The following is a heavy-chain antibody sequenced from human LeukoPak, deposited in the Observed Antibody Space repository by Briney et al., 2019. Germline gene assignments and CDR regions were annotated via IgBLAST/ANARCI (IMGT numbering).Heavy chain of an antibody. D-gene: IGHD3-22*01. V-gene: IGHV5-51*01. J-gene: IGHJ4*02. Sequence: GESLKISCKGSGYSFTSYRIGWVRQMPGKGLEWMGIIYPGDSDTRYSPSFQGQVTISADKSISTAYLQWSSLKASDTAMYYCAAALVSDYDSSGYYHLFDYWGQGTLVTVSS. CDR2: IYPGDSDT. CDR3: AAALVSDYDSSGYYHLFDY. CDR1: GYSFTSYR.